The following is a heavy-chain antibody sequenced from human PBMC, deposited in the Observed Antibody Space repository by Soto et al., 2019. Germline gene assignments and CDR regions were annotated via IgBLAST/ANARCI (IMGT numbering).Heavy chain of an antibody. CDR3: TRSQLLYHNWFDP. CDR1: GDSINSVRYY. Sequence: SETLSLTCTVSGDSINSVRYYWGWIRQPPGTGLEWIGSIYYSGNTYYNPSLKSRVTISIDTSKNQFSLKLSSVTAADTAVYFCTRSQLLYHNWFDPWGQATVVTVCS. CDR2: IYYSGNT. J-gene: IGHJ5*01. V-gene: IGHV4-39*01. D-gene: IGHD2-2*02.